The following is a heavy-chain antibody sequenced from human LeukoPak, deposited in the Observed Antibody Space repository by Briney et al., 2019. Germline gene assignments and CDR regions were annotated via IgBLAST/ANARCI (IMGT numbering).Heavy chain of an antibody. CDR2: ISYDGSNK. D-gene: IGHD5-24*01. CDR3: ARHDGPRDYDY. Sequence: GGSLRLSCAASGFTFSSYGMHWVRQAPGKGLEWVAVISYDGSNKYYADSVKGRFTISRDNSKNTLYLQMNSLRAEDTAVYYCARHDGPRDYDYWGQGTLVTVSS. CDR1: GFTFSSYG. J-gene: IGHJ4*02. V-gene: IGHV3-30*03.